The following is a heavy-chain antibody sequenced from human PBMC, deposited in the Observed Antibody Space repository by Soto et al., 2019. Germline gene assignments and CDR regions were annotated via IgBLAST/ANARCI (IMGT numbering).Heavy chain of an antibody. J-gene: IGHJ6*02. V-gene: IGHV3-30*03. CDR3: AHIVVVPAANVGMDV. CDR2: ISYDGSNK. Sequence: GGSLRLSCAASGFTFSSYGMHWVRQAPGKGLEWVAVISYDGSNKYYADSVKGRFTISRDNSENTLYLQMNSLRAEDTAVYYCAHIVVVPAANVGMDVWGQGTTVTVSS. CDR1: GFTFSSYG. D-gene: IGHD2-2*01.